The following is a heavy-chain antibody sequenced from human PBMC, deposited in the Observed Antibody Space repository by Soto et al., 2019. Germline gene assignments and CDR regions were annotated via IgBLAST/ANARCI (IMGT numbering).Heavy chain of an antibody. CDR3: ARHSKNWNSNWLDP. D-gene: IGHD1-7*01. J-gene: IGHJ5*02. Sequence: TVSGGSISSSSYYWGWIRQPPGKGLEWIGSMYYSGSTYYNPSLKSRVTISVDTSKNQFSLKLTSVTAADTAVYYCARHSKNWNSNWLDPWGQGTLVTVSS. CDR2: MYYSGST. V-gene: IGHV4-39*01. CDR1: GGSISSSSYY.